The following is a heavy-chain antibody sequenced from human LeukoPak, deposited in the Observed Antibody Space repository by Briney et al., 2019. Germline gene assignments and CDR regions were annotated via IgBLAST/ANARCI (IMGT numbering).Heavy chain of an antibody. Sequence: GGSLRLSCAASGFTFHDYGMSWVRQAPGKGLEWVSGINWNGGSTGYADSVKGRFTISRHNAKNSLYLQMNSLRAEDTALYYCATSTWSIWSFAYGGQRTQVTVSS. V-gene: IGHV3-20*04. CDR2: INWNGGST. D-gene: IGHD6-13*01. CDR1: GFTFHDYG. CDR3: ATSTWSIWSFAY. J-gene: IGHJ4*02.